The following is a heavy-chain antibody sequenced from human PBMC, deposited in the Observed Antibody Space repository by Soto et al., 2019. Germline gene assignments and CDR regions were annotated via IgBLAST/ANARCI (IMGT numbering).Heavy chain of an antibody. CDR2: IYYSGST. CDR1: GDSSVSSSSYY. CDR3: ARGYYGGNQSLDGY. J-gene: IGHJ4*02. V-gene: IGHV4-30-4*01. D-gene: IGHD4-17*01. Sequence: SETLSLTCTVSGDSSVSSSSYYWSWIRQPPGKGLEWIGYIYYSGSTYYNPSLKSRVTISVDTSKNQFSLKLSSVTAADTAVYYCARGYYGGNQSLDGYWGQGTLVTVSS.